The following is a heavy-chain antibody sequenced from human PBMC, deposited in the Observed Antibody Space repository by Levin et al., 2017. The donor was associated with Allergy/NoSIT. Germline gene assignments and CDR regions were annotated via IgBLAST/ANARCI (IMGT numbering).Heavy chain of an antibody. V-gene: IGHV3-23*01. CDR2: ISGSGGST. Sequence: GESLKISCAASGFTFSSYAMSWVRQAPGKGLEWVSAISGSGGSTYYADSVKGRFTISRDNSKNTLYLQMNSLRAEDTAVYYCARVTYYYDSSGYYYSYHFQHWGQGTLVTVSS. J-gene: IGHJ1*01. D-gene: IGHD3-22*01. CDR3: ARVTYYYDSSGYYYSYHFQH. CDR1: GFTFSSYA.